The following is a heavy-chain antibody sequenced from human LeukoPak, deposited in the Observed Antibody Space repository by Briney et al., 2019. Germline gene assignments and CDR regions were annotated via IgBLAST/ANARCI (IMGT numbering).Heavy chain of an antibody. V-gene: IGHV3-11*05. CDR3: AKDCPPGGGGDCFDY. CDR2: ISSGSSYI. D-gene: IGHD2-21*01. J-gene: IGHJ4*02. CDR1: GFNFSDYY. Sequence: GGSLRLPCAASGFNFSDYYMSWIRQAPGKGLEWVSDISSGSSYIKYADSVKGRFTISRDNSKNSLYLQMNSLRTEDTALYYCAKDCPPGGGGDCFDYWGQGTLVTVSS.